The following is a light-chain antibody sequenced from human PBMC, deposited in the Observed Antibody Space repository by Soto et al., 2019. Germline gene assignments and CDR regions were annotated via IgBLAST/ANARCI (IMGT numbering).Light chain of an antibody. V-gene: IGKV1-39*01. CDR3: QQSYSPPPIT. CDR1: QSISSY. J-gene: IGKJ5*01. Sequence: DIQMTQSPSSLSASVGDRVTITCRASQSISSYLNWYQQKPGKAPKLLIYAASSLQSGVPSRFSGSRSGTDFTLTISSLQPEDFATYYCQQSYSPPPITFGQGTRLEIK. CDR2: AAS.